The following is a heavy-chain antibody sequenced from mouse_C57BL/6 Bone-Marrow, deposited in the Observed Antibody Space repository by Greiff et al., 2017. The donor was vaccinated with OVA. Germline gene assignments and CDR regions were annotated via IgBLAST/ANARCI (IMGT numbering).Heavy chain of an antibody. V-gene: IGHV3-6*01. J-gene: IGHJ3*01. CDR1: GYSITSGYY. CDR3: ARAYYYGSSTWFAY. D-gene: IGHD1-1*01. Sequence: EVQLQESGPGLVKPSQSLSLTCSVTGYSITSGYYWNWIRQFPGNKLEWMGYISYDGSNNYNPSLKNRISITRDTSKNQFFLKLNSVTTEDTATYYCARAYYYGSSTWFAYWGQGTLVTVSA. CDR2: ISYDGSN.